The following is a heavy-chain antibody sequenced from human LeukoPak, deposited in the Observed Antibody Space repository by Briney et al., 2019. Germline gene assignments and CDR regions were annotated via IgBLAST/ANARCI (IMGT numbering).Heavy chain of an antibody. J-gene: IGHJ4*02. Sequence: GGSLRLSCAASGFTFSSYNINWVRQAPGKGLEWVSFISTTSSHIYYADSVKGRFTISRDNAKNSLYLQMNSLRAEDTAVYYCARRSRDGWYFDYWGQGTLVTVSS. CDR1: GFTFSSYN. CDR3: ARRSRDGWYFDY. V-gene: IGHV3-21*01. CDR2: ISTTSSHI. D-gene: IGHD5-24*01.